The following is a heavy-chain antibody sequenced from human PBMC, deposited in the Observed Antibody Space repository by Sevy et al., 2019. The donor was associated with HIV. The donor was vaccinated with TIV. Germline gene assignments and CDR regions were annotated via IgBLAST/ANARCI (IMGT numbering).Heavy chain of an antibody. CDR1: GFTFSSYA. CDR3: EKSGPYYYDSSGYYYCFDY. CDR2: ISGSGGST. D-gene: IGHD3-22*01. J-gene: IGHJ4*02. Sequence: GGSLRLSCAASGFTFSSYAMSWVRQAPGKGLEWVSAISGSGGSTYYADSVKGRFTISRDNSKNTLYLQMNSLRAEDTAVYYCEKSGPYYYDSSGYYYCFDYWGQGTLVTVSS. V-gene: IGHV3-23*01.